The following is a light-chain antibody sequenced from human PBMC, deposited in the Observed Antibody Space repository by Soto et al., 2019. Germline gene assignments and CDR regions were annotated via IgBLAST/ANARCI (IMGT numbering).Light chain of an antibody. V-gene: IGLV1-47*01. Sequence: QAVVTQPPSASGTPGQRVTISCSGSSSNIGTNYVYWYQQLPGTAPKLLIYRNDQRPSGVPDRISGSKSGTSASLAISGLRSEGEADFYGAAWDDSLRGWVFGGGTKLTAL. CDR3: AAWDDSLRGWV. CDR2: RND. J-gene: IGLJ3*02. CDR1: SSNIGTNY.